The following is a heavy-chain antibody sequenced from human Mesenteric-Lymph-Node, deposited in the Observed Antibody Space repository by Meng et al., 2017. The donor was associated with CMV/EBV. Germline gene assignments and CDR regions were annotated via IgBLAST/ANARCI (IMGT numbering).Heavy chain of an antibody. CDR1: GYTFTNFY. D-gene: IGHD3-22*01. CDR3: ARVGPLITMIVIYDY. CDR2: INPSGGRT. J-gene: IGHJ4*02. Sequence: SGYTFTNFYMHWVRQAPGQGLEWMGIINPSGGRTNYAQKFQGRVTMTRDTSTSTVFMELSSLRSDDTAVYYCARVGPLITMIVIYDYWGQGTLVTVSS. V-gene: IGHV1-46*01.